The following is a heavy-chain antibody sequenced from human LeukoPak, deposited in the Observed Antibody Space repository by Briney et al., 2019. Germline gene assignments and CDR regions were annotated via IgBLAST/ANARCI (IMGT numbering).Heavy chain of an antibody. Sequence: PGGSLRLSCAASGFTFSNYAMGWVRQAPGKGLEWVSTINDSGGRTHYADSVKGRFTISRDNSKNTLYLQMKSLRAEDTAVYYCGGAGYWGQGTLVTVSS. J-gene: IGHJ4*02. V-gene: IGHV3-23*01. D-gene: IGHD1-1*01. CDR3: GGAGY. CDR2: INDSGGRT. CDR1: GFTFSNYA.